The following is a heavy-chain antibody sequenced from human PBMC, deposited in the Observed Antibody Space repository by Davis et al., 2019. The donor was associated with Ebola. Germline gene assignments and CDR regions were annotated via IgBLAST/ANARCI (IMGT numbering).Heavy chain of an antibody. CDR1: GGSISSSSYY. CDR2: IYHSGST. J-gene: IGHJ4*02. Sequence: MPGGSLRLSCTVSGGSISSSSYYWGWIRQPPGKGLEWIGSIYHSGSTYYNPSLKSRVTISVDRSKNQFSLKLSSVTAADTAVYYCARTFDYWGQGTLVTVSS. V-gene: IGHV4-39*07. CDR3: ARTFDY.